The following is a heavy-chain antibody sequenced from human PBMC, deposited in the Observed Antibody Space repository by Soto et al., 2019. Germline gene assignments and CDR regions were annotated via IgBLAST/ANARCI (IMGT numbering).Heavy chain of an antibody. CDR1: GGSISSYY. V-gene: IGHV4-59*01. D-gene: IGHD6-6*01. CDR3: AGVGFIAARHWFDP. CDR2: IYYSGST. J-gene: IGHJ5*02. Sequence: QVQLQESGPGLVKPSETLSLTCTVSGGSISSYYWSWIRQPPGKGLEWIGYIYYSGSTNYNPSLKSRVTIAVDTSKSQFSLKLSSETAADTAVYYCAGVGFIAARHWFDPWGQGTLVTVSS.